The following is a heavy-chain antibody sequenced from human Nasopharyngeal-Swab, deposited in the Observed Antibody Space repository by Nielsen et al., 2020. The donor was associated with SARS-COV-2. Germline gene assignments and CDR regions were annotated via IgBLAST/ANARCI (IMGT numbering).Heavy chain of an antibody. CDR1: GFTFNSYN. CDR2: VSSSSTYI. Sequence: GESLKISCAGSGFTFNSYNMNWVRQAPGKGLEWVSSVSSSSTYIYYADSVKGRFTISRDNAKNSLFLQMSSLRAEDTAVYYCARDGLDYDFWSAYFMDVWGQGTTVTVSS. CDR3: ARDGLDYDFWSAYFMDV. J-gene: IGHJ6*02. V-gene: IGHV3-21*01. D-gene: IGHD3-3*01.